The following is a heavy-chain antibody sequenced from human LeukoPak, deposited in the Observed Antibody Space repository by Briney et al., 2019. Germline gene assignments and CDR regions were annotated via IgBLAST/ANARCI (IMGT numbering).Heavy chain of an antibody. Sequence: GGSLRLSCAASGFTFSSYWMHWVRQAPGKGLVWVSRINSDGSSTSYAGSVKGRFTISRDNAKNTLYLQMNSLRAEDTAVYYCARGSLAAASAAFDIWGQGTMVTVSS. D-gene: IGHD6-13*01. J-gene: IGHJ3*02. CDR3: ARGSLAAASAAFDI. CDR1: GFTFSSYW. V-gene: IGHV3-74*01. CDR2: INSDGSST.